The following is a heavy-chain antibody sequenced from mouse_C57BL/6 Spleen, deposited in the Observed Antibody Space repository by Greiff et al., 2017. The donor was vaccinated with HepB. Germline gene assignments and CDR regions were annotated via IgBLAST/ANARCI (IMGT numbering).Heavy chain of an antibody. D-gene: IGHD2-4*01. CDR1: GYTFTSYW. V-gene: IGHV1-61*01. J-gene: IGHJ1*03. CDR2: IYHSDSET. Sequence: QVQLQQPGAELVRPGSSVKLSCKASGYTFTSYWMDWVKQRPGQGLEWIGNIYHSDSETHYNQKFKDKATLTVDKSSSTAYMQLSSLTSEDSAVYYCARALPYDDYDVGYFDVWGTGTTVTVSS. CDR3: ARALPYDDYDVGYFDV.